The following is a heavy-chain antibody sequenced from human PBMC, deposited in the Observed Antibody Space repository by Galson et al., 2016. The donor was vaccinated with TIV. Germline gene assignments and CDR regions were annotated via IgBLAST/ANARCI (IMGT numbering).Heavy chain of an antibody. V-gene: IGHV1-18*04. Sequence: SVKGSCKAFGYTFTDFRITWVRQAQGQGFEWMGWISADTGNTEYVQKCQDRDTMTTQPSASTAYMDLRRLISEETAVYYCARDSDYGSANYRRGVGLYWGQGTLVPVSS. J-gene: IGHJ4*02. D-gene: IGHD3-10*01. CDR3: ARDSDYGSANYRRGVGLY. CDR1: GYTFTDFR. CDR2: ISADTGNT.